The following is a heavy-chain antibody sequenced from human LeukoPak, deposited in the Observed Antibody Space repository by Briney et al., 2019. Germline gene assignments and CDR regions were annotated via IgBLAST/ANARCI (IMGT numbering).Heavy chain of an antibody. CDR3: ARAAPDSSGWYGAFDI. V-gene: IGHV3-13*01. CDR1: GFTFSSYD. Sequence: PGGSLRLSCAASGFTFSSYDMHWVRHATGKGLEWVSAIGTAGDTYYPGSVKGRFTISRGNAKNSLYLQMNSLRAGDTAVYYCARAAPDSSGWYGAFDIWGQGTMVTVSS. D-gene: IGHD6-19*01. CDR2: IGTAGDT. J-gene: IGHJ3*02.